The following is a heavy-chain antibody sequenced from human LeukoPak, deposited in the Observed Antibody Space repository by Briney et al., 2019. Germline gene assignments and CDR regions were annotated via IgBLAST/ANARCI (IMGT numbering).Heavy chain of an antibody. D-gene: IGHD3-9*01. CDR3: AKDMKGPLHFGWKHDY. J-gene: IGHJ4*02. V-gene: IGHV3-43*02. CDR1: GFTFDDYG. CDR2: ISGDGGST. Sequence: GGSLRLSCAASGFTFDDYGMSWVRQAPGKGLEWVSLISGDGGSTYYADSVKGRFTISRDNSKNSLYLQMNGLRTEDTALYYCAKDMKGPLHFGWKHDYWGQGTLVTVSS.